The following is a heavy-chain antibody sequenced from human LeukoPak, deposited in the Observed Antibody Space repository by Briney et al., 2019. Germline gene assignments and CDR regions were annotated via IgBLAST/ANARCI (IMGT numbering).Heavy chain of an antibody. Sequence: SETLSLTCTVSGYSISSGYWGWIRKPPGKGLEWIGSMYHSGKIYYNPFLMSRVTISVDTSKNQFSLKLSSVTAADTAVYYCASAYYYGSGAFDYWGQGTLVTVSS. J-gene: IGHJ4*02. CDR3: ASAYYYGSGAFDY. CDR1: GYSISSGY. V-gene: IGHV4-38-2*02. D-gene: IGHD3-10*01. CDR2: MYHSGKI.